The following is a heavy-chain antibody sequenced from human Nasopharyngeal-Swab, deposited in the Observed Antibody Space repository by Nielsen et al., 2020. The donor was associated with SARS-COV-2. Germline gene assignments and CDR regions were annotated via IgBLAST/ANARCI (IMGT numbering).Heavy chain of an antibody. J-gene: IGHJ6*02. D-gene: IGHD3-22*01. CDR2: ISAYNGNT. CDR1: CYTFTSYG. V-gene: IGHV1-18*01. CDR3: ARISYSSGYYYYYYYGIDV. Sequence: ASVKVSCKASCYTFTSYGISWVRQAPGQGLEWMGWISAYNGNTNYAQKLQGRVTMTTDTSTSTAYMELRSLRSDDTAVYYCARISYSSGYYYYYYYGIDVWGQGTTVTVSS.